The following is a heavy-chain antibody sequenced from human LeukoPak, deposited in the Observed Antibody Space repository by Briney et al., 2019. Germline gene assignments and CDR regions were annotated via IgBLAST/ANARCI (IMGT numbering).Heavy chain of an antibody. CDR3: ARVVSSFSYYFDQ. V-gene: IGHV1-69*13. J-gene: IGHJ4*02. CDR2: IIPILGTA. D-gene: IGHD2/OR15-2a*01. Sequence: SVKVSCKASGGTFSNFAISWVRQAPGQGLEWMGGIIPILGTASYAQKFRGRVTIIADESTSTGYMELSSLRSEDTAMYYCARVVSSFSYYFDQWGQGTLVTVSS. CDR1: GGTFSNFA.